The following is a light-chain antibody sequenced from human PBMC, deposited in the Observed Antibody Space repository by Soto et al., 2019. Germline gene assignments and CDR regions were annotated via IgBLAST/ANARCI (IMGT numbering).Light chain of an antibody. Sequence: QAVVTQPPSASGSPGQSVTISCTGTSSDVGYYNYVSWYQQHPGKAPKVMIYDVTKRPSGVPDRFSGSKSGNTASLTVSGLQAEDEADYYCSSYAGSNSYVFGSGTKVTVL. CDR1: SSDVGYYNY. V-gene: IGLV2-8*01. CDR3: SSYAGSNSYV. J-gene: IGLJ1*01. CDR2: DVT.